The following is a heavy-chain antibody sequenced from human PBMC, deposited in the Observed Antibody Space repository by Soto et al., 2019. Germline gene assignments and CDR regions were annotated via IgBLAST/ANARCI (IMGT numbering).Heavy chain of an antibody. Sequence: GASVKVSCKASGYTFTSYAMHWVRQAPGQRLEWMGWINAGNGNTKYSQKFQGRVTITRDTSASTAYMELSSLRSEDTAVYYCARDPLYSSSWYLMDYWGQGTLVTVSS. V-gene: IGHV1-3*01. CDR1: GYTFTSYA. CDR2: INAGNGNT. D-gene: IGHD6-13*01. CDR3: ARDPLYSSSWYLMDY. J-gene: IGHJ4*02.